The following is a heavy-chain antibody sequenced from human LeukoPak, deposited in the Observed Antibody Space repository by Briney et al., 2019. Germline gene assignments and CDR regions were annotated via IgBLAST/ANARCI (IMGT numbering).Heavy chain of an antibody. D-gene: IGHD2-21*02. CDR2: INHSGYT. V-gene: IGHV4-34*01. J-gene: IGHJ4*02. CDR3: TRMTAGHDY. CDR1: GVSFDDYY. Sequence: SETLSLTCAVSGVSFDDYYWAWVRQTPGKGLGWIGEINHSGYTNDSPSLKSRVTLSIDTSRKQFSLNLRSVTVADAGIYYCTRMTAGHDYWGQGTLVTVSS.